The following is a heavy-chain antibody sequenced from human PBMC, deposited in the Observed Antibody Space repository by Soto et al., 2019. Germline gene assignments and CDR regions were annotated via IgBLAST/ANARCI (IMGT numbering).Heavy chain of an antibody. CDR1: GFTFSSYS. D-gene: IGHD1-1*01. CDR3: ASNPWYDSNCFDP. CDR2: ISSSSSTI. V-gene: IGHV3-48*01. J-gene: IGHJ5*02. Sequence: EVQLVESGGGLVQPGGSLRLSCAASGFTFSSYSMNWVRQAPGKGLEWVSYISSSSSTIYYADSVKGGFTISRDNPKNSLDLHMTSLRAEDTAVYYCASNPWYDSNCFDPWGQGTLVTVSS.